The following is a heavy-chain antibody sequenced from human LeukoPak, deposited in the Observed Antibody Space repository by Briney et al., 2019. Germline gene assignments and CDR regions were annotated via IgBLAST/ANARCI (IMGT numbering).Heavy chain of an antibody. CDR3: ARNVIRTYTYGDGDY. J-gene: IGHJ4*02. CDR1: GYSFTSYW. D-gene: IGHD3-16*01. Sequence: GESLKISCKTSGYSFTSYWIAWVRQMPGKGLEWMGIIYPGDSDTRYSPSFQGQVTISADKSISTAYLQWSSLKASDSAMYYCARNVIRTYTYGDGDYWGQGTLVTVPS. V-gene: IGHV5-51*01. CDR2: IYPGDSDT.